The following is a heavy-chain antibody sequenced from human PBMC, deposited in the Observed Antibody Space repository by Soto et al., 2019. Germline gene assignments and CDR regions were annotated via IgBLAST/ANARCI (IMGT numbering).Heavy chain of an antibody. V-gene: IGHV3-23*01. Sequence: GGSLRLSCSASGFTFSSYAMSWVRQAPGKGLEWVSAISGSGGSTYYADSVKGRFTISRDNSKNTLYLQMNSLRAEDTAVYYCARGEVGTMIPYYGMDVWGQGTTVTVSS. CDR1: GFTFSSYA. CDR2: ISGSGGST. CDR3: ARGEVGTMIPYYGMDV. J-gene: IGHJ6*02. D-gene: IGHD3-22*01.